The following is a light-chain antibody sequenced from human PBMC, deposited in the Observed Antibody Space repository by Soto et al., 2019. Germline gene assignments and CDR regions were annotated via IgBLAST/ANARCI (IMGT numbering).Light chain of an antibody. Sequence: QSVLTQPASVSGSPGQSITISCSGTSSDVGGYKYVSWYQQHPGKAPKLMIYEVSNRPSGVSDRFSGSKSGNTASLTISGLQAEDEADYYCCSYTSSTPYVFGTGTKLTVL. CDR1: SSDVGGYKY. CDR3: CSYTSSTPYV. V-gene: IGLV2-14*01. J-gene: IGLJ1*01. CDR2: EVS.